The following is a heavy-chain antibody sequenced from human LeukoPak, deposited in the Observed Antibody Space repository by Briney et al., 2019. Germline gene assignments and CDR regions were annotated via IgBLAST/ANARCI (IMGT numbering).Heavy chain of an antibody. CDR3: ARYLEGTETSWHDMDV. Sequence: GGSLRLSCAASGFTFSSYAMSWVRQAPGKGLECVSAISGSGGSTYYADSVKGRFTISRDNYKNTLYLQMNSLRVEDTGMYYCARYLEGTETSWHDMDVWGKGTMVIVSS. D-gene: IGHD1-1*01. CDR1: GFTFSSYA. J-gene: IGHJ6*03. CDR2: ISGSGGST. V-gene: IGHV3-23*01.